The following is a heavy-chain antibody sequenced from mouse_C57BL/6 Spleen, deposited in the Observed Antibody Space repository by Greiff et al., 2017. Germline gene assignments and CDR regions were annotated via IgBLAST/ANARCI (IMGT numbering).Heavy chain of an antibody. Sequence: EVKLMESGGGLVQPGGSLKLSCAASGFTFSSYTMSWVRQTPEKRLEWVATISGGGGNTYYPDSVKGRFTISRDNAKNPLYLQMSSLRSEDTALYYCARNYWGDYWGQGTTLTVSS. CDR3: ARNYWGDY. V-gene: IGHV5-9*01. CDR1: GFTFSSYT. CDR2: ISGGGGNT. D-gene: IGHD2-1*01. J-gene: IGHJ2*01.